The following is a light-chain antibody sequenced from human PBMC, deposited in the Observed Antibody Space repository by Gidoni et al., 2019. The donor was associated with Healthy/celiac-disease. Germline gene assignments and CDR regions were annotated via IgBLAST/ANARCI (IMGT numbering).Light chain of an antibody. CDR2: LGS. CDR1: QSLLHSNGYNY. J-gene: IGKJ4*01. V-gene: IGKV2-28*01. Sequence: DIVITQSPLSLPVTPGEPASISCRSSQSLLHSNGYNYLDWYLQKPGQSPQLLIYLGSNRASGVPDRFSGSGSGTDFTLKISRVEDEDVGVYYCMQDLQTPLTFGGGTKVEIK. CDR3: MQDLQTPLT.